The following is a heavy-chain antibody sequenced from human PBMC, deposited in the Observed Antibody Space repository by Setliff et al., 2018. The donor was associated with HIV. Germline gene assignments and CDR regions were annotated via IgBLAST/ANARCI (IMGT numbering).Heavy chain of an antibody. D-gene: IGHD6-25*01. V-gene: IGHV1-24*01. J-gene: IGHJ5*02. Sequence: ASVKVSCKVSGYSLTELSMHWVRQAPGKGLEWMGGFDPDDGETVYAQQFQGRVTMTEDTSTDTAYMELTSLRSVDTAMYYCAPVSSGWFDPWGQGTLVTVSS. CDR2: FDPDDGET. CDR3: APVSSGWFDP. CDR1: GYSLTELS.